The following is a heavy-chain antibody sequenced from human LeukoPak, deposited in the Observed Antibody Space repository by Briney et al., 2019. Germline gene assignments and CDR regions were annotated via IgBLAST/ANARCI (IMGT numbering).Heavy chain of an antibody. CDR1: GYSFTSFW. D-gene: IGHD3-22*01. V-gene: IGHV5-51*01. CDR3: ARHFTTRGNYYDSSRYYYSDY. Sequence: PGESLKISCKGSGYSFTSFWIGWVRQMPGKGLAWMGIIFPGDSDTRYSPSFQGQATISADKSISTAYLQWSSLKASDTAMYYCARHFTTRGNYYDSSRYYYSDYWGQGTLVTVSS. CDR2: IFPGDSDT. J-gene: IGHJ4*02.